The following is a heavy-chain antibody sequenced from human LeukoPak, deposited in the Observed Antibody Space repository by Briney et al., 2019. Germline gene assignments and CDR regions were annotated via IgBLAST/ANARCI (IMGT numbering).Heavy chain of an antibody. Sequence: GGSLRLSCAASGFTFSSYAMSWVRQAPGKGLEWVSAISGSGGSTYYADSVKGRFTISRDNSKNTLYLQTNSLRAEDTAVYYCAKNRARGSSWDPVDYWGQGTLVTVSS. CDR3: AKNRARGSSWDPVDY. CDR1: GFTFSSYA. V-gene: IGHV3-23*01. D-gene: IGHD6-13*01. CDR2: ISGSGGST. J-gene: IGHJ4*02.